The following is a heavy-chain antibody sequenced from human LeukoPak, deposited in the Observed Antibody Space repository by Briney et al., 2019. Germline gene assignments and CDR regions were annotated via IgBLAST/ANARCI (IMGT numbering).Heavy chain of an antibody. V-gene: IGHV4-38-2*01. D-gene: IGHD3-22*01. Sequence: PSETLSLTYAVCGYSISSGYYWVWIRQPPGKGLEGIGSIYHSGSTYYNPSLKRRVTISVDTSKNQFSLKLSSVTAADTAAYYCARLLITSLHDYMDVWGKGTTVTVSS. CDR3: ARLLITSLHDYMDV. CDR2: IYHSGST. CDR1: GYSISSGYY. J-gene: IGHJ6*03.